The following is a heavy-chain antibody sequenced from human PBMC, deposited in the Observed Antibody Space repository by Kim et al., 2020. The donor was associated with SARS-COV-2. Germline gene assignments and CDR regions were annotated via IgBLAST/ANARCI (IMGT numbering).Heavy chain of an antibody. J-gene: IGHJ4*02. CDR1: GFTFSSYS. CDR3: ARDLPYYYDSSGYYSYYFDY. V-gene: IGHV3-48*02. CDR2: ISSSSSTI. Sequence: GGSLRLSCAASGFTFSSYSMNWVRQAPGKGLEWVSYISSSSSTIYYADSVKGRFTISRDNAKNSLYLQMNSLRDEDTAVYYCARDLPYYYDSSGYYSYYFDYWGQGTLVTVSS. D-gene: IGHD3-22*01.